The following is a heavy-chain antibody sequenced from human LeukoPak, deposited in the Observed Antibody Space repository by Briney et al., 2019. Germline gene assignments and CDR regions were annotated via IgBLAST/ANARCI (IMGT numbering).Heavy chain of an antibody. Sequence: ASVKVSCKVSGYTLTELSMHWVRQAPGKGLEWMGGFDPEDGETIYAQKFQGRVTMTEDTSTDTAYMELSSLRSEDTAVYYCATLGGHYDILTGYIYYFDYWGQGTLVTVSS. CDR3: ATLGGHYDILTGYIYYFDY. J-gene: IGHJ4*02. V-gene: IGHV1-24*01. CDR1: GYTLTELS. D-gene: IGHD3-9*01. CDR2: FDPEDGET.